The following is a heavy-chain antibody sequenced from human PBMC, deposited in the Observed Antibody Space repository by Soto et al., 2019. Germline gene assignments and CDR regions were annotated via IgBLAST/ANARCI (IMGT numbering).Heavy chain of an antibody. V-gene: IGHV4-30-2*01. CDR1: GGSISSGGYS. Sequence: QLQLQESGSGLVKPSQTLSLTCAVSGGSISSGGYSWSWIRQPPGKGLGWIGYIYPSGSTYYKPSLKSRVTISVDRSENQFSLKPSSVTAADTAVYYCARGAPVVNDYWGQGTLVTVSS. CDR3: ARGAPVVNDY. D-gene: IGHD3-22*01. CDR2: IYPSGST. J-gene: IGHJ4*02.